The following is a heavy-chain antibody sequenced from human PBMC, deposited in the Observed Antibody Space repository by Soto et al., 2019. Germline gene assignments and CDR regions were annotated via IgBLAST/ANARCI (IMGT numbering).Heavy chain of an antibody. D-gene: IGHD3-9*01. CDR2: ISYDGSNK. V-gene: IGHV3-30-3*01. Sequence: QVQLVESGGGVVQPGRSLRLSCAASGFTFSSYAMHWVRQAPGKGLEWVAVISYDGSNKYYADSVKGRFTISRDNSKNTLYLQMNSLRAEDTAVYSWARDMRYLYYCYGMAVWGQGPTVTVSS. J-gene: IGHJ6*02. CDR3: ARDMRYLYYCYGMAV. CDR1: GFTFSSYA.